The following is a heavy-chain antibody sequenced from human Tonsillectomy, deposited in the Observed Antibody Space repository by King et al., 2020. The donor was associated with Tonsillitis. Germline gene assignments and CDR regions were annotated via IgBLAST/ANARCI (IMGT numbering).Heavy chain of an antibody. CDR2: IKQDGSEK. J-gene: IGHJ4*02. CDR3: ARVQFEFGELLGPGFDY. Sequence: VQLVESGGGLVQPGGSLRLSCAASGFTFSRYWMSWVRQAPGKGLEWVANIKQDGSEKYYVDSVKGRLTISRDNAKYSLYLQMNSLRAEDTAVYYCARVQFEFGELLGPGFDYWGQGTLVTVSS. CDR1: GFTFSRYW. D-gene: IGHD3-10*01. V-gene: IGHV3-7*03.